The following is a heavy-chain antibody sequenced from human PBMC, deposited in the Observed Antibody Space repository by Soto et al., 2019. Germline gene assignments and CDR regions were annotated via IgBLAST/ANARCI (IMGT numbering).Heavy chain of an antibody. V-gene: IGHV4-4*02. J-gene: IGHJ4*02. D-gene: IGHD1-20*01. CDR2: IHHSGPT. Sequence: HVQLQESGPGLVKPSGTLSLNCKVSGDSISSSEWWSWVRQPPGKGLEWIAEIHHSGPTNYNPSLQSRLTITVDKSKNQISLRLSTVTAADTAVYYCARGGITAVRNYYFDHWGQGTLVSVSS. CDR3: ARGGITAVRNYYFDH. CDR1: GDSISSSEW.